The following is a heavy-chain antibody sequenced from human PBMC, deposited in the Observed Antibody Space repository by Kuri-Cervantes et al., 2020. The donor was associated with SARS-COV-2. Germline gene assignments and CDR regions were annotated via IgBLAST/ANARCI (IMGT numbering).Heavy chain of an antibody. Sequence: GGSLRLSCAASGFTFSSYSMNWVRQAPGKGLEWVSYISSSSSTIYYADSVKGRFTISRDNAKNSLYLQMNSLRDEDTAVYYCARDEASDDPPKYYYYGMDVWGQGTTVTVSS. CDR1: GFTFSSYS. J-gene: IGHJ6*02. CDR3: ARDEASDDPPKYYYYGMDV. V-gene: IGHV3-48*02. CDR2: ISSSSSTI. D-gene: IGHD2-2*01.